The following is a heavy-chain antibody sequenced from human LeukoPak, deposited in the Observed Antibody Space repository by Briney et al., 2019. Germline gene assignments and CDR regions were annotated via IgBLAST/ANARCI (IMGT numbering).Heavy chain of an antibody. CDR2: IYSGGGT. CDR1: GFTVSSNY. D-gene: IGHD3-22*01. J-gene: IGHJ4*02. Sequence: GGSLRLSCAASGFTVSSNYMSWVRQAPGKGLEWVSVIYSGGGTYYADSVKGRFTISRHNSKNTLYLQMNSLRAEDTAVYYCAREGDREYYYDSSGYKDWGQGTLVTVSS. CDR3: AREGDREYYYDSSGYKD. V-gene: IGHV3-53*04.